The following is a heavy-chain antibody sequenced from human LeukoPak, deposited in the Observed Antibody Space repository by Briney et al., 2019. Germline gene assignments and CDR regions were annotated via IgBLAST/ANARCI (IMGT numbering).Heavy chain of an antibody. Sequence: ALVKVSCKASGYTFTSYGISWVRQAPGQGLEWMGWISAYNGNTNYAQKLQGRVTMTTDTSTSTAYMELRSLRSDDTAVYYCARGRYCSSTSCSPSFYFDFWGQGTLVTVSS. D-gene: IGHD2-2*01. CDR1: GYTFTSYG. J-gene: IGHJ4*02. V-gene: IGHV1-18*01. CDR2: ISAYNGNT. CDR3: ARGRYCSSTSCSPSFYFDF.